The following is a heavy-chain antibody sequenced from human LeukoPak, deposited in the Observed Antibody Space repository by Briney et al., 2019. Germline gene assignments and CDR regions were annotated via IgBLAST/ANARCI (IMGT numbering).Heavy chain of an antibody. CDR2: INRGGRQT. J-gene: IGHJ4*02. CDR3: AKVGTGNHQFGSGDFDF. D-gene: IGHD3-10*01. Sequence: GGSLRLSCVVSGFTFTTSWMAWVRQAPGKGLEWLANINRGGRQTYYVDSVKGRFTTSRDNAKNSLYLEMNSLSAEDTAVYYCAKVGTGNHQFGSGDFDFWGQGALVTVSS. V-gene: IGHV3-7*01. CDR1: GFTFTTSW.